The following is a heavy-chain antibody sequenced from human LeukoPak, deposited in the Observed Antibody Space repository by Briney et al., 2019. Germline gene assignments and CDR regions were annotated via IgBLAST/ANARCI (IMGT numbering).Heavy chain of an antibody. CDR3: ATQGGITMVRGVNRDY. Sequence: PGGSLRLSCAASGFTFSSYWMSWVRQAPGKGLEWVANIKQDGSEKYYVDSVKGRFTISRDNAKNSLYLQMNSLRAEDTAVYYCATQGGITMVRGVNRDYWGQGTLVTVSS. CDR1: GFTFSSYW. CDR2: IKQDGSEK. D-gene: IGHD3-10*01. J-gene: IGHJ4*02. V-gene: IGHV3-7*01.